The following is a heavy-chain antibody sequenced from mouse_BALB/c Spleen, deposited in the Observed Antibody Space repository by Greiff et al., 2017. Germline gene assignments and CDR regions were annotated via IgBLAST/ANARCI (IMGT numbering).Heavy chain of an antibody. D-gene: IGHD2-12*01. CDR2: ISSGSSTI. CDR1: GFTFSSFG. Sequence: DVQLQESGGGLVQPGGSRKLSCAASGFTFSSFGMHWVRQAPEKGLEWVAYISSGSSTIYYADTVKGRFTISRDNPKNTLFLQMTSLRSEDTAMYYCARSAYDEGFAYWGQGTLVTVSA. CDR3: ARSAYDEGFAY. J-gene: IGHJ3*01. V-gene: IGHV5-17*02.